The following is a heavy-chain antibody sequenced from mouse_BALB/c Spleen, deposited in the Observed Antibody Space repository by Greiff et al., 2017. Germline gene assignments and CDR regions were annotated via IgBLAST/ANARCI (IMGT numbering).Heavy chain of an antibody. Sequence: QVQLQQPGAELVKPGASVKLSCKASGYTFPSYWMHWVKQRPGQGLEWIGEINPSNGRTNYNEKFKSKATLTVDKSSSTAYMQLSSLTSEDSAVYYCARGYYGSSPYFDYWGQGTTLTVSS. CDR3: ARGYYGSSPYFDY. CDR1: GYTFPSYW. V-gene: IGHV1S81*02. CDR2: INPSNGRT. D-gene: IGHD1-1*01. J-gene: IGHJ2*01.